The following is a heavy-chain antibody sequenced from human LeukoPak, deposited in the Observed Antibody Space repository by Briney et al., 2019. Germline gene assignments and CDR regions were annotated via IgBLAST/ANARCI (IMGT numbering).Heavy chain of an antibody. CDR1: GYTFIDYY. CDR2: ISPNSGGT. V-gene: IGHV1-2*02. CDR3: ARGGGTYSVDY. J-gene: IGHJ4*02. D-gene: IGHD2-15*01. Sequence: ASVKVSCKASGYTFIDYYMHWVRQAPGQGLEWIGWISPNSGGTKSVQKFQGRVTMTRDTSITTVYMELSGLSFDDTAVYYCARGGGTYSVDYSGQGTLVIVSS.